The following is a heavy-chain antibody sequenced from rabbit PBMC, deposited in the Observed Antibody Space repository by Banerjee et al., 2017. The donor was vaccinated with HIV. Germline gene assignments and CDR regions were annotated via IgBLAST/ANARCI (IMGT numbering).Heavy chain of an antibody. CDR3: VRSVGGGAAGLYFNL. Sequence: QSLEESGGDLVKPGASLTLTCTASGFSFSGNYYMCWVRQAPGKGLEWIACIDADSSGSTYYANWAKGRFTISKTSSTTVTLQMTSLTAADTAIYFCVRSVGGGAAGLYFNLWGQGTLVTVS. V-gene: IGHV1S40*01. CDR1: GFSFSGNYY. CDR2: IDADSSGST. D-gene: IGHD5-1*01. J-gene: IGHJ4*01.